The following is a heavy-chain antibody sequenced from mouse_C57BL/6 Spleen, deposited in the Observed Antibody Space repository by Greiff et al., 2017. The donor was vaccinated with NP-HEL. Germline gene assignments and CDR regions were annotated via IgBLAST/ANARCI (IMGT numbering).Heavy chain of an antibody. D-gene: IGHD2-3*01. CDR2: IRNKANNHAT. V-gene: IGHV6-6*01. CDR3: TSLSYDGYYYWYFDV. J-gene: IGHJ1*03. CDR1: GFTFSDAW. Sequence: EVKVEESGGGLVQPGGSMKLSCAASGFTFSDAWMDWVRQSPEKGLEWVAEIRNKANNHATYYAESVKGRFTISRDDSKSSVYLQMNSLRAEDTGIYDCTSLSYDGYYYWYFDVWGTGTTVTVSS.